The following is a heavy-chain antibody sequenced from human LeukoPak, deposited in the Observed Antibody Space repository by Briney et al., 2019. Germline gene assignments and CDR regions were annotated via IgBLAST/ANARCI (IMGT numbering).Heavy chain of an antibody. CDR1: GGSISSGDYY. J-gene: IGHJ4*02. D-gene: IGHD3-10*01. Sequence: SETLSLTCTVSGGSISSGDYYWSWIRQPPGKGLEWIGYIYYSGSTYCNPSLKSRVTISVDTSKNQFSLELSSVTAADTAVYYCASTIGYGSDYWGQGTLVTVSS. CDR3: ASTIGYGSDY. CDR2: IYYSGST. V-gene: IGHV4-30-4*01.